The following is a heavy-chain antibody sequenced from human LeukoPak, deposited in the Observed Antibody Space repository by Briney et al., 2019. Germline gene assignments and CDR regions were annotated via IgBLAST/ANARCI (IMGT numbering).Heavy chain of an antibody. J-gene: IGHJ4*02. CDR2: ISDIGST. Sequence: TSETLSLTCTVSGGSISSYYWSWIRQPPGKGLEWIAYISDIGSTNYNPSLKSRVTISLDTSKNQFSLKLSSVTAADTAVYYCAGHHPRNTVDFWGQGTLVTVSS. D-gene: IGHD2/OR15-2a*01. CDR1: GGSISSYY. CDR3: AGHHPRNTVDF. V-gene: IGHV4-59*08.